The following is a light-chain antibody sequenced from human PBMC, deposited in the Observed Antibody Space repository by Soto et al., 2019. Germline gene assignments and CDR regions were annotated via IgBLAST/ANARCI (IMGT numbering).Light chain of an antibody. CDR1: QSVSSN. CDR3: QQYKNWPPEFT. V-gene: IGKV3-15*01. CDR2: GAS. Sequence: EIVLTQSPATLSLSPGERATLSCRASQSVSSNLACYQQKPGQAPTLLIYGASTRGTGIPARFSGSGSVTEFALTISSLRSEDFAVYFCQQYKNWPPEFTFGQGTKLKIK. J-gene: IGKJ2*01.